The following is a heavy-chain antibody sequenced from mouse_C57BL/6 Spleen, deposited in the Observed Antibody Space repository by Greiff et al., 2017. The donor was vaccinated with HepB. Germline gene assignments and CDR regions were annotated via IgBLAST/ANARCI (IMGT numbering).Heavy chain of an antibody. Sequence: QVQLKESGAELVKPGASVKMSCKASGYTFTTYPIEWMNQNHGKSLEWIGNFHPYNDDTKYNEKFKVKTTLTVEKSSSTVYLELSRLTSDDSAVYYCAIGGRGAMDYWGQGTSVTVSS. V-gene: IGHV1-47*01. J-gene: IGHJ4*01. CDR2: FHPYNDDT. CDR3: AIGGRGAMDY. CDR1: GYTFTTYP. D-gene: IGHD3-3*01.